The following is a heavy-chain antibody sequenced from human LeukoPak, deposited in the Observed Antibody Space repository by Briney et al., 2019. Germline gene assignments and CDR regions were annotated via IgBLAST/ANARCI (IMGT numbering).Heavy chain of an antibody. CDR2: RGGSGSSA. J-gene: IGHJ4*02. CDR1: GFTFSSYA. V-gene: IGHV3-23*01. D-gene: IGHD6-13*01. Sequence: PGGSLRLSCAASGFTFSSYAMTLVRQAPGKGLEWVSARGGSGSSAYYADSVKGRFTISRDNSKSTLYLQMNSLRADDTAVYYCARGTAWYSSSWYFDYWGQGTLVTVSS. CDR3: ARGTAWYSSSWYFDY.